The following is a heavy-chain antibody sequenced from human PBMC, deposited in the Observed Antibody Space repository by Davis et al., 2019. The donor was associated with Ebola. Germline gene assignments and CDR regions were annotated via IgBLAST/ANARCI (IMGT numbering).Heavy chain of an antibody. V-gene: IGHV3-7*01. D-gene: IGHD3-3*01. CDR2: IKQYGSEK. J-gene: IGHJ4*02. CDR1: GFTFSSYS. CDR3: ARAVTIFGVVTNDYFDY. Sequence: PGGSLRLSCAASGFTFSSYSMNWVRQAPGKALEPLTNIKQYGSEKYYVDSVKGRFTISRDNAKNSLYLQMNSLRAEDTAVYYCARAVTIFGVVTNDYFDYWGQGTLVTVSS.